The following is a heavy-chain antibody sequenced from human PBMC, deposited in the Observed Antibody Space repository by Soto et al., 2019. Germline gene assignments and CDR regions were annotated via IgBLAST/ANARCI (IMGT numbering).Heavy chain of an antibody. Sequence: QVQLVESGGGVVQPGRSLRLSCAASGFTFSSYGMHWVRQAPGKGLEWVAVIWYDGSNKYYADSVKGRFTISRDNSKNTLYLQMNSLRAEDTAVYYCARDEGLLLFRWFDPWGQGTLVTVSS. CDR2: IWYDGSNK. CDR1: GFTFSSYG. V-gene: IGHV3-33*01. CDR3: ARDEGLLLFRWFDP. D-gene: IGHD2-15*01. J-gene: IGHJ5*02.